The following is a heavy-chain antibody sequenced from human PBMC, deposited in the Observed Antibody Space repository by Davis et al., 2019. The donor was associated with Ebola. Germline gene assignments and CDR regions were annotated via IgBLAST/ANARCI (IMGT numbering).Heavy chain of an antibody. D-gene: IGHD3-3*01. J-gene: IGHJ6*02. CDR1: GDLFSGYY. CDR2: INRRGST. V-gene: IGHV4-34*01. Sequence: MPSETLSLTCAVYGDLFSGYYWTWIRQPPGKGLEWIGEINRRGSTNYNPSLKSRVTMSIDTSRNKFSLKLSSVTAEETAVYYCAGGGDTIFGVVRNYYGMDVWGQGTTVTVSS. CDR3: AGGGDTIFGVVRNYYGMDV.